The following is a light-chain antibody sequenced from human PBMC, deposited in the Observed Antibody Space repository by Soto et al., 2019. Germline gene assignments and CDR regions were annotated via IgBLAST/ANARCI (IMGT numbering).Light chain of an antibody. V-gene: IGKV3-15*01. CDR1: QSVSSN. J-gene: IGKJ2*01. CDR2: GAS. CDR3: QQYNNWPQT. Sequence: EIVMTQSPATLSVSPGERATLSCRASQSVSSNLAWYQQKPGQAPSLLIYGASTRATGIPARFSGSGSGTDFTLTISSLQSVDFAVYYCQQYNNWPQTFGQGTKLEIK.